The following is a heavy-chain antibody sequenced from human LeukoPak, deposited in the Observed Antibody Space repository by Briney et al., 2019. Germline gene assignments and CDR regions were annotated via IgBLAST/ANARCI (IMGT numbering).Heavy chain of an antibody. CDR3: ARDYSWQGVTNYFDY. V-gene: IGHV3-23*01. Sequence: GGSLRLSCAASGLTFSSYAMSWVRQAPGKGLEWVSAISGSGGSTYYADSVKGRFTISRDNSKNTLYLQMNSLRAEDTAVYYCARDYSWQGVTNYFDYWGQGTLVTVSS. CDR1: GLTFSSYA. CDR2: ISGSGGST. J-gene: IGHJ4*02. D-gene: IGHD1-26*01.